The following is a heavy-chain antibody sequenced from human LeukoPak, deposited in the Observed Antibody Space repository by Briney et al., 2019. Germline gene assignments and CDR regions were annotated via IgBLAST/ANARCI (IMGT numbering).Heavy chain of an antibody. CDR2: INPSGGST. CDR1: GYTFTSYY. CDR3: AREVGYCSGGSCYKNYFDY. D-gene: IGHD2-15*01. V-gene: IGHV1-46*01. J-gene: IGHJ4*02. Sequence: ASVKVSCKASGYTFTSYYMHWVRQAPGQGLEWMGIINPSGGSTSYAQKSQGRVTMTRDTSTSTVYMELSSLRSEDTAVYYCAREVGYCSGGSCYKNYFDYWGQGTLVTVSS.